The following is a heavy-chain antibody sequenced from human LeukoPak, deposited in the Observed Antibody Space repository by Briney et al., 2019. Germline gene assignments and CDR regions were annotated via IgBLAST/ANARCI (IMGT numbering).Heavy chain of an antibody. Sequence: SETLSLTCTVSGGSISSYYWSWIRQPPGKGLEWIGYIYYSGSTNYNPSLKSRVTIPVDTSKNQFSLKLSSVTAADTAVYYCARTLTTGNWYFDLWGRGTLVTVSS. J-gene: IGHJ2*01. D-gene: IGHD4/OR15-4a*01. CDR3: ARTLTTGNWYFDL. CDR2: IYYSGST. V-gene: IGHV4-59*01. CDR1: GGSISSYY.